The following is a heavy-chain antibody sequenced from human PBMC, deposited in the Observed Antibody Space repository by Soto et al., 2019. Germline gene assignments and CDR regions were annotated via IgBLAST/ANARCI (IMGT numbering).Heavy chain of an antibody. J-gene: IGHJ4*02. CDR2: IRGKTNSYAT. CDR1: GFTFSDSA. Sequence: EVRLVESGGGLVQPGGSLKVSCAASGFTFSDSAMHWVRQASGKGLEWVGRIRGKTNSYATTYAASLKGRFTISRDDSKSTTYLQMNSLKAEDTAVYYCTSAAVASYWGQGTLVTVSS. CDR3: TSAAVASY. V-gene: IGHV3-73*02. D-gene: IGHD6-19*01.